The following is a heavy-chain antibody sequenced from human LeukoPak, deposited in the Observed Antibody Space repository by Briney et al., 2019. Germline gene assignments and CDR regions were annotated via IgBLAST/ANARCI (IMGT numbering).Heavy chain of an antibody. D-gene: IGHD3-10*02. CDR1: GFTFSSYG. CDR2: IDGTTTNI. CDR3: AKDTPLCYFDY. V-gene: IGHV3-48*01. J-gene: IGHJ4*02. Sequence: GGSLRLSCEASGFTFSSYGMNWVRQAPGKGLEWVSYIDGTTTNIHYADSVKGRFTISRDNSKNTLYLQMNSLRADDTAVYYCAKDTPLCYFDYWGQGTLVTVSS.